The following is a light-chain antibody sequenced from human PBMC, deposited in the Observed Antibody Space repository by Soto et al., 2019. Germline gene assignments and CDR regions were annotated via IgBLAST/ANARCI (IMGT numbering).Light chain of an antibody. CDR2: GAS. J-gene: IGKJ3*01. V-gene: IGKV3-20*01. CDR1: QSVSSNY. Sequence: DIVLTQSPGTLSLSPGERATLSCRAGQSVSSNYLAWYQHKPGQAPRLLIYGASSRATGIPDRFSGSGSGTDFTLTITRLEPEDFAVYYCQQYGSSPRTFGPGTKVDIK. CDR3: QQYGSSPRT.